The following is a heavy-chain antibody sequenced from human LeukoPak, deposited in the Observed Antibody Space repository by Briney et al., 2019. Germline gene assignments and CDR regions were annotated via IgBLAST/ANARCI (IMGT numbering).Heavy chain of an antibody. D-gene: IGHD6-19*01. CDR3: ARDYSSGSMDY. J-gene: IGHJ4*02. Sequence: PGGSLRLSCAASGFTFSSYGMHWVRQAPGKGLEWVAVIWYDGSNKYYADSVKGRFTISRDNSKNTLYLQMNSLRAEDTAVYYCARDYSSGSMDYWSQGTLVTVSS. V-gene: IGHV3-33*01. CDR1: GFTFSSYG. CDR2: IWYDGSNK.